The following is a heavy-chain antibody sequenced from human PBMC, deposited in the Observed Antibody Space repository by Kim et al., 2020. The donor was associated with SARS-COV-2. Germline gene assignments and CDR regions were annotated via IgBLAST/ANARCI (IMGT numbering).Heavy chain of an antibody. J-gene: IGHJ6*02. CDR1: GFTFSSYA. V-gene: IGHV3-30*04. Sequence: GGSLRLSCAASGFTFSSYAMHWVRQAPGKGLEWVAVISYDGSNKYYADSVKGRFTISRDNSKNTLYLQMNSLRAEDTAVYYCARDLAAVTIVVVVAATLRPDGMDVWGQGTTVTVSS. D-gene: IGHD2-15*01. CDR3: ARDLAAVTIVVVVAATLRPDGMDV. CDR2: ISYDGSNK.